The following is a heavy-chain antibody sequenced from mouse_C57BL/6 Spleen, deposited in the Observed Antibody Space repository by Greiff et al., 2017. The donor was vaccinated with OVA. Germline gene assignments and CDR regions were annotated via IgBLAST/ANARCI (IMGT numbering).Heavy chain of an antibody. CDR1: GYAFSSSW. V-gene: IGHV1-82*01. J-gene: IGHJ4*01. D-gene: IGHD3-2*02. CDR3: ARQLRLDYAMDY. CDR2: IYPGDGDT. Sequence: VKLVESGPELVKPGASVKISCKASGYAFSSSWMNWVKQRPGKGLEWIGRIYPGDGDTNYNGKFKGKATLTADKSSSTAYMQLSSLTSEDSAVYFCARQLRLDYAMDYWGQGTSVTVSS.